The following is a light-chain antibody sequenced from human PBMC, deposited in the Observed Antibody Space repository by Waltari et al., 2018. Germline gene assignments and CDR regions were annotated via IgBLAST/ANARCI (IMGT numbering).Light chain of an antibody. CDR2: KAS. CDR3: QQYNSESYT. V-gene: IGKV1-5*03. CDR1: QNINNW. Sequence: DIQMTQSPSTLAASVGDRITITCRASQNINNWLAWYQQKPGKAPKLLIQKASTLERGVPSRFSGSGSGTEFTLTVSSLQPDDSATYFCQQYNSESYTFGQGTKLEIK. J-gene: IGKJ2*01.